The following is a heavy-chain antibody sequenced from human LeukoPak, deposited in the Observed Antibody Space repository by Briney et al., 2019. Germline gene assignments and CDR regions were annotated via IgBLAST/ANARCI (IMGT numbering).Heavy chain of an antibody. J-gene: IGHJ6*02. CDR1: GGSISSYY. V-gene: IGHV4-4*07. CDR3: ARDSGSGSYRRYYYYYGMDV. Sequence: SETLSLTCTVSGGSISSYYWSWIRQPAGKGLEWIGRIYTSGSTNYNPSLNSRVTMSVDTSKNQFSLKLSSVTAADTAVYYCARDSGSGSYRRYYYYYGMDVWGQGTTVTVSS. CDR2: IYTSGST. D-gene: IGHD3-10*01.